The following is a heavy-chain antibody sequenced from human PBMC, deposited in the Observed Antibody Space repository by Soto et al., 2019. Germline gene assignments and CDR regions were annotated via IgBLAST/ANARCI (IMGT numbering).Heavy chain of an antibody. CDR3: ASLGYCSGCCCYKNDQVQH. J-gene: IGHJ1*01. V-gene: IGHV4-59*01. CDR2: IYYSGST. CDR1: GGSISNYY. Sequence: PSETLSLTCIVTGGSISNYYWSWIRQPPWKGLEWIGYIYYSGSTNYNPSLQSRVTISVDTSKNQFSLKLSSVTAADTAVYYCASLGYCSGCCCYKNDQVQHCVKGTLFTV. D-gene: IGHD2-15*01.